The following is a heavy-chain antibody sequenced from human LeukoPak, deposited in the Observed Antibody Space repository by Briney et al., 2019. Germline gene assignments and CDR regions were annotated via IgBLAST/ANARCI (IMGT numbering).Heavy chain of an antibody. Sequence: KPSETLSLTCTVSGGSLSSSSYYWGWIPQPPGKGLEWIGSIYYSGSTYYNPSLKSRVTISVDTSKNQFSLKLSSVTAADTAVYYCASESGGYFDYWGQGTLVTVSS. V-gene: IGHV4-39*01. D-gene: IGHD1-26*01. J-gene: IGHJ4*02. CDR3: ASESGGYFDY. CDR1: GGSLSSSSYY. CDR2: IYYSGST.